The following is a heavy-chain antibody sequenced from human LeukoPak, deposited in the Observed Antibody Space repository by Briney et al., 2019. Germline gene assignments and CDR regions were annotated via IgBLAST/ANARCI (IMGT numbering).Heavy chain of an antibody. D-gene: IGHD3-3*01. V-gene: IGHV3-30*02. CDR3: ANYDFWSGEG. CDR2: IRYDGSNK. CDR1: GFTFSSYG. J-gene: IGHJ4*02. Sequence: GGSLRLSCAASGFTFSSYGMHWVRQAPGKGLEWVAFIRYDGSNKYYADSVKGRFTISRDNSKNTLYLQMNSPRAEDTAVYYCANYDFWSGEGWGQGTLVTVSS.